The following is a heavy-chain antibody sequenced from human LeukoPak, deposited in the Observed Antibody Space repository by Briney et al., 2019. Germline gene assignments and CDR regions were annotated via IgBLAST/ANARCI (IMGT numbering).Heavy chain of an antibody. CDR1: GYTFTSYA. CDR3: ARPHIAVAGTAFDY. J-gene: IGHJ4*02. Sequence: ASVKVSCKASGYTFTSYAMHWVRQAPGQRLEWMGWINAGNGNTKYSQKFQGRVTITRDTSASTAYMELSSLRSEDTAVYYCARPHIAVAGTAFDYWGQGTLVTVSS. D-gene: IGHD6-19*01. CDR2: INAGNGNT. V-gene: IGHV1-3*01.